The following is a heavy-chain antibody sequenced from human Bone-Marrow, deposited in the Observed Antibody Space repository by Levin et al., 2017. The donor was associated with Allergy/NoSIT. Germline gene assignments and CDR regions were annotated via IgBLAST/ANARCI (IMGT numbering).Heavy chain of an antibody. D-gene: IGHD3-9*01. CDR2: INHSGST. J-gene: IGHJ4*02. CDR1: GGSFSGYY. V-gene: IGHV4-34*01. Sequence: SQTLSLTCAVYGGSFSGYYWSWIRQPPGKGLEWIGEINHSGSTNYNPSLKSRVTISVDTSKNQFSLKLSSVTAADTAVYYCASTYDILTGYPLGPFDYWGQGTLVTVSS. CDR3: ASTYDILTGYPLGPFDY.